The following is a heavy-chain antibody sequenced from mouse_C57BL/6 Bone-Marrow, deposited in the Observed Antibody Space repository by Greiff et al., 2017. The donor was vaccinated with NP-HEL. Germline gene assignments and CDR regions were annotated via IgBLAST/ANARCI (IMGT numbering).Heavy chain of an antibody. CDR1: GYTFTSYW. Sequence: QVQLQQPGAELVKPGASVKMSCKASGYTFTSYWITWVKQRPGQGLEWIGDIYPGSGSTNYNEKFKSKATLTVDTSSSTAYMQLSSLTSEDSAVYYCAWADGCYGDYYAMDYWGQGTSVTVSS. D-gene: IGHD2-3*01. V-gene: IGHV1-55*01. CDR3: AWADGCYGDYYAMDY. J-gene: IGHJ4*01. CDR2: IYPGSGST.